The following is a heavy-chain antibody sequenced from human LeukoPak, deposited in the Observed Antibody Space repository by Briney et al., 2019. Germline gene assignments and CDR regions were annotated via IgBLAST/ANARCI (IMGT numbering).Heavy chain of an antibody. CDR3: ARDRHYYGSGSYYYFDY. J-gene: IGHJ4*02. CDR2: IYYSGST. D-gene: IGHD3-10*01. V-gene: IGHV4-31*03. Sequence: SETLSLTCTVSGGSISSGGYYWSWIRQHPGKGLEWIGYIYYSGSTYYNPSLKSRVTISVDTSKNQFPLKLSSVTAADTAVYYCARDRHYYGSGSYYYFDYWGQGTLVTVSS. CDR1: GGSISSGGYY.